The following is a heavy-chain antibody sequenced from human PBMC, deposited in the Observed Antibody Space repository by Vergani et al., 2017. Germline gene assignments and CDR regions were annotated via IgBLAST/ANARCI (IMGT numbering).Heavy chain of an antibody. V-gene: IGHV1-46*03. Sequence: QVLLVQSGAEVEKPGASVRVFCKTSGYTFTNYYIHWVRQAPGQGLEWMGISNPSGGSTTYAQQFQGRLTMTRDTSTSTGYMDLSNLRSEDTAVYYCARPHGDILPPDPRRLDYWGQGTLVTVAS. CDR3: ARPHGDILPPDPRRLDY. CDR1: GYTFTNYY. J-gene: IGHJ4*02. CDR2: SNPSGGST.